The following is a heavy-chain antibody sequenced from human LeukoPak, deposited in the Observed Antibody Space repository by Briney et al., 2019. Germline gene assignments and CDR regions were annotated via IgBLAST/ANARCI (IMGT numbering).Heavy chain of an antibody. CDR3: ARIKGYYDSSGYYRLGFDY. CDR2: INHSGST. CDR1: GGSFSGYY. J-gene: IGHJ4*02. D-gene: IGHD3-22*01. V-gene: IGHV4-34*01. Sequence: SETLSLTCAVYGGSFSGYYWSWIRQPPGKGLEWIGEINHSGSTNYNPSLKSRVTISVDTSKNQFSLKLSSVTAADTAVYYCARIKGYYDSSGYYRLGFDYWGQGTLVTVSS.